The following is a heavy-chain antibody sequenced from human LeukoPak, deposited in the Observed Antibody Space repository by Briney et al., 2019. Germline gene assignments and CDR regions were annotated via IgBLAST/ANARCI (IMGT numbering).Heavy chain of an antibody. V-gene: IGHV3-23*01. D-gene: IGHD6-19*01. CDR2: ISGSGGST. Sequence: PGGSLRLSCAASGFTFSSYAMSWVRQAPGKGLEWVSAISGSGGSTYYADSVKGRFTISRDNSKNTLYLQMNSLRAEDTAVYYCANDQDSSGWLLFRFDPWGQGTLVTVSS. J-gene: IGHJ5*02. CDR1: GFTFSSYA. CDR3: ANDQDSSGWLLFRFDP.